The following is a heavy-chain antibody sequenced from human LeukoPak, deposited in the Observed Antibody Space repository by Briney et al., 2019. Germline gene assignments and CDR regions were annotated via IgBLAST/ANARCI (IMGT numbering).Heavy chain of an antibody. CDR2: IIPIFGTA. CDR1: GYTFTIYA. J-gene: IGHJ4*02. CDR3: ASYYYGSGSYYPLDY. V-gene: IGHV1-69*13. D-gene: IGHD3-10*01. Sequence: SVKVSCKASGYTFTIYAISWVRQAPGQGLEWMGGIIPIFGTANYAQKFQGRVTITADESTSTAYMELSSLRSEDTAVYYCASYYYGSGSYYPLDYWGQGTLVTVSS.